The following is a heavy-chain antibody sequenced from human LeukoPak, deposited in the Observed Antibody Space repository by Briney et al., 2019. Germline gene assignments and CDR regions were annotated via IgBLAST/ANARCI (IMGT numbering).Heavy chain of an antibody. CDR1: GFTVSSNY. Sequence: PGGSLRLSCAASGFTVSSNYMSWVRQAPGKGLEWVSVIYSGGSTYYADSVKGRFTISRDNSKNTLYLQMNSLRAEDTAVYYCAREGYPDYYYGMDVWGQGTTVTVSS. D-gene: IGHD6-13*01. CDR3: AREGYPDYYYGMDV. V-gene: IGHV3-66*01. J-gene: IGHJ6*02. CDR2: IYSGGST.